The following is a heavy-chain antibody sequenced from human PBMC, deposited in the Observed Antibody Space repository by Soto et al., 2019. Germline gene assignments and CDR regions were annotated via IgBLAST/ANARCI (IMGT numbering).Heavy chain of an antibody. V-gene: IGHV1-18*01. CDR3: ARGPNSGPGSYYAGGMDV. CDR2: ISAYNGNT. D-gene: IGHD3-10*01. CDR1: GYTFTYYG. J-gene: IGHJ6*02. Sequence: QVQLVQSGAEVKKPGASVKVSCKASGYTFTYYGFSWVRQAPGQGLEWMGWISAYNGNTNYAQKLQGRVTMTTDTXTXTXXMELRSLRSDDTAVYYCARGPNSGPGSYYAGGMDVWGQGTTVTVSS.